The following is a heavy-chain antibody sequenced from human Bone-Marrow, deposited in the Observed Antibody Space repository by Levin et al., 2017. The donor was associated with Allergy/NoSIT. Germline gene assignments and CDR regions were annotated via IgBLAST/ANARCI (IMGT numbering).Heavy chain of an antibody. D-gene: IGHD2-8*01. V-gene: IGHV3-48*01. J-gene: IGHJ4*02. CDR1: GSDFSTYS. CDR3: AGGSPWCAD. CDR2: ISGRTGSI. Sequence: GGSLRLSCAASGSDFSTYSMNWVRQAPGKGLEWVSFISGRTGSIYYADSVEGRFTISRDNAKNSLYLEMDSLTVEATAVYSCAGGSPWCADWGQGALVIVSS.